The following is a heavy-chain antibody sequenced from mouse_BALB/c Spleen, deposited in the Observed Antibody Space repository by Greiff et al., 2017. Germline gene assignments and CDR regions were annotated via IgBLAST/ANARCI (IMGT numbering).Heavy chain of an antibody. Sequence: EVQGVESGGGLVKPGGSLKLSCAASGFTFSSYAMSWVRQTPEKRLEWVASISSGGSTYYPDSVKGRFTISRDNARNILYLQMSSLRSEDTAMYYCARVFYYDYLYAMDYWGQGTSVTVSS. V-gene: IGHV5-6-5*01. D-gene: IGHD2-4*01. J-gene: IGHJ4*01. CDR3: ARVFYYDYLYAMDY. CDR1: GFTFSSYA. CDR2: ISSGGST.